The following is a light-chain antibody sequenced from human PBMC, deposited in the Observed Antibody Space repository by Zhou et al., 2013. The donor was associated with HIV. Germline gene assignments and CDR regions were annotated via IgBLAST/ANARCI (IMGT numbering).Light chain of an antibody. J-gene: IGKJ2*02. Sequence: DTVLTQSPGTLSASPGERVTLSCRASQTVINKYLSWYQQKPGQAPRLLIYGASSRATGIPDRFSGGGSGTDFTLTINRLKPEDFAMYYCRQYGRSLGTFGQGTKLQIK. V-gene: IGKV3-20*01. CDR1: QTVINKY. CDR3: RQYGRSLGT. CDR2: GAS.